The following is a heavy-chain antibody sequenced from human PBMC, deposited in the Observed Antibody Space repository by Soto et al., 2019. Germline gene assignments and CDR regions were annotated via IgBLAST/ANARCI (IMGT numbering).Heavy chain of an antibody. Sequence: EVHLLESGGGLIQPGGSLRLSCAASGFTFTSYTMTWVRQAPGKGLEWVSSISESGGSTHYADSVRGRFTISRDNSKNTVYRQMNSLRTEDTAVYYCAKVHGDAGWGQGTLVIVSS. V-gene: IGHV3-23*01. CDR3: AKVHGDAG. D-gene: IGHD4-17*01. CDR2: ISESGGST. CDR1: GFTFTSYT. J-gene: IGHJ4*02.